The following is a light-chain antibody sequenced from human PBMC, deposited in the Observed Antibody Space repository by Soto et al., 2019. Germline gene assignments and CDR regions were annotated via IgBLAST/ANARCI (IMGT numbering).Light chain of an antibody. V-gene: IGLV1-44*01. J-gene: IGLJ3*02. Sequence: QSVLTQPPSASGTPGQRVTISCSGSSSNIGSNTVNWYQKFPGTAPKLLIYSDNRRPSGVPDRFSGSKSGTSASLAISGLQSEDEAEYYCAAWDDSLNGLLFGGGTKLTVL. CDR2: SDN. CDR3: AAWDDSLNGLL. CDR1: SSNIGSNT.